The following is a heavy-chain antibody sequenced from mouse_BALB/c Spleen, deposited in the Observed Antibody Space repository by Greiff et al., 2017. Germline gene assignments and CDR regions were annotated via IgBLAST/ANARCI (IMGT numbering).Heavy chain of an antibody. J-gene: IGHJ2*01. CDR3: ARVNYGSGDY. Sequence: EVKLMESGGGLVQPGGSLKLSCAASGFTFSSYGMSWVRQTPDKRLELVATINSNGGSTYYPDSVKGRFTISRDNAKNTLYLQMSSLKSEDTAMYYCARVNYGSGDYWGQGTTLTVSS. CDR2: INSNGGST. D-gene: IGHD1-1*02. CDR1: GFTFSSYG. V-gene: IGHV5-6-3*01.